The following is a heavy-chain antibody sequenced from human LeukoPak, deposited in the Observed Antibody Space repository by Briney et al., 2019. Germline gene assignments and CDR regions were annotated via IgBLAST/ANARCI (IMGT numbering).Heavy chain of an antibody. D-gene: IGHD6-6*01. Sequence: GGSLRLSCAASGFTFSSYSMNWVRQAPGKGLEWVSYISSSSSTIYYADSVKGRFTISRDNAKNSLYLQMNSLRAEDTAVYYCARDSYGIAARPFDYWGQGTLVTVSS. J-gene: IGHJ4*02. CDR3: ARDSYGIAARPFDY. V-gene: IGHV3-48*01. CDR1: GFTFSSYS. CDR2: ISSSSSTI.